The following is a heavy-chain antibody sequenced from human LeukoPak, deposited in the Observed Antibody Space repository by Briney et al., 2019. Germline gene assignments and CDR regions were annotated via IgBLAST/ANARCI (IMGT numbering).Heavy chain of an antibody. Sequence: PGGSLRLSCAASGFTFSSYGMHWVRQAPGKGLEWVAATSRDGSNKYYADSVKGRFTISRDNSKNTLYLQMNSLRDEDTAVYYCFAGYYDSSGSYFDYWGQGTLVTVSS. J-gene: IGHJ4*02. CDR1: GFTFSSYG. CDR2: TSRDGSNK. V-gene: IGHV3-30*19. D-gene: IGHD3-22*01. CDR3: FAGYYDSSGSYFDY.